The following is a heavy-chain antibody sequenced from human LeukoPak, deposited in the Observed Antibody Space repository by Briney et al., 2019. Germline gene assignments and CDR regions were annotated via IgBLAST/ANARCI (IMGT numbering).Heavy chain of an antibody. CDR2: ISYDGPNK. J-gene: IGHJ3*02. Sequence: PGGSLRLSCAASGFTFSTYGMHWVRQVPGKGLEWVAVISYDGPNKYYAESVKGRFTISRDNSKNTLYLQMNSLRAEDTAVYYCAKGYYDILTGYGHHAFDIWGQGTMVTVSS. V-gene: IGHV3-30*18. CDR1: GFTFSTYG. CDR3: AKGYYDILTGYGHHAFDI. D-gene: IGHD3-9*01.